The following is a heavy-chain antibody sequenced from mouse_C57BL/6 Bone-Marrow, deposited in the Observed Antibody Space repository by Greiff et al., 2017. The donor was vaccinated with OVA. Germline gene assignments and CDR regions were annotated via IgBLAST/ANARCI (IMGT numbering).Heavy chain of an antibody. V-gene: IGHV1-53*01. CDR3: ARSGKITTVVATSFDY. D-gene: IGHD1-1*01. CDR1: GYTFTSYW. CDR2: INPSNGGT. J-gene: IGHJ2*01. Sequence: QVQLQQPGTELVKPGASVKLSCKASGYTFTSYWMHWVQQRPGQGLEWIGNINPSNGGTNYNEKFKSKATLTVDKSSSTAYMQLSSLTSEDSAVYYCARSGKITTVVATSFDYWGQGTTLTVSS.